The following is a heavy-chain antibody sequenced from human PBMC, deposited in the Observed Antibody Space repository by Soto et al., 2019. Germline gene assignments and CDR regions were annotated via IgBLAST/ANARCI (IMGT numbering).Heavy chain of an antibody. D-gene: IGHD2-2*01. CDR2: ISLYSDGT. V-gene: IGHV1-18*01. J-gene: IGHJ5*02. CDR1: GYTFSNYG. Sequence: ASVEVSCKTSGYTFSNYGITWVRQAPGQPLEWLGWISLYSDGTNYARKFQGRVSMTTDTSTTTAYMELRSLRSDDTAVYYCARVVPGAEAWFGPWGQGTLVTVSS. CDR3: ARVVPGAEAWFGP.